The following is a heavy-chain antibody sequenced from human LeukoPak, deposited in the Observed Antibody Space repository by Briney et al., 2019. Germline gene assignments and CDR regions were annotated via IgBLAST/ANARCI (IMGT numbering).Heavy chain of an antibody. Sequence: PGGSLRLSCAASGFTFSSYAIHWVRQAPGKGLEYVSAISSNGGSTYYANSVKGRFTISRDNSKNTLYLQMGSLRAEDMAVYYCARVQQGTSWGAYYFDYWGQGTLVTVSS. D-gene: IGHD2-2*01. CDR3: ARVQQGTSWGAYYFDY. CDR1: GFTFSSYA. J-gene: IGHJ4*02. CDR2: ISSNGGST. V-gene: IGHV3-64*01.